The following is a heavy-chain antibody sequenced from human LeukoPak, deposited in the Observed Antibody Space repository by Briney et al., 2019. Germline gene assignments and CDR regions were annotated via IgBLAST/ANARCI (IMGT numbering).Heavy chain of an antibody. CDR3: ARGGVDHNWFDP. Sequence: ASVKVSCKTSDSTFTNYYMHWVRQAPGQGLDWMGIINPSGGSTSYAQRFQVRVTMTSDTSTSTVYMELSSLRSEDTAVYYCARGGVDHNWFDPWGQGTLVTVSS. V-gene: IGHV1-46*01. CDR2: INPSGGST. CDR1: DSTFTNYY. J-gene: IGHJ5*02.